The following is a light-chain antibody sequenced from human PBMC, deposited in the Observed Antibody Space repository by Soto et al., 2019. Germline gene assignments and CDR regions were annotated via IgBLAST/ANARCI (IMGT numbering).Light chain of an antibody. V-gene: IGKV1-12*01. Sequence: DIQMTQSPSFVSASVGDRVTITCRASQGISNRIAWYQQKPGKAPNLLIYAASSLQSGVSSRFSGRGSGTDFTLTISSLQPEDFATYYCQEANGFLGITFGQGTRLEIK. CDR3: QEANGFLGIT. CDR1: QGISNR. CDR2: AAS. J-gene: IGKJ5*01.